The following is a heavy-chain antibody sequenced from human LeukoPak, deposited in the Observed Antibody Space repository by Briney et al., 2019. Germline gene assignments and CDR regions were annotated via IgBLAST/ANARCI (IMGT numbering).Heavy chain of an antibody. J-gene: IGHJ4*02. CDR3: ARDRTHYYESSGYYSRWEY. CDR2: INPGGGNT. CDR1: GYTFTSYF. D-gene: IGHD3-22*01. V-gene: IGHV1-46*01. Sequence: ASVKVSCKASGYTFTSYFMYWVRQAPGQGLEWRGLINPGGGNTRDAQKFQGRVTMTRDTSTSTVYMELSSLRSEDTAMYYCARDRTHYYESSGYYSRWEYWGQGTLVTVSS.